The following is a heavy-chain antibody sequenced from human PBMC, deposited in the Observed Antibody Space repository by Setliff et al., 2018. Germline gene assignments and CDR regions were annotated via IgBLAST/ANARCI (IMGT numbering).Heavy chain of an antibody. CDR1: GITFKNAW. CDR2: IKSSIEGATS. J-gene: IGHJ5*02. D-gene: IGHD4-4*01. CDR3: ATGPRDSRNYLTWLGS. V-gene: IGHV3-15*01. Sequence: GGSLRLSCSVSGITFKNAWMTWVRQAPGKGPEWVGRIKSSIEGATSDYGAPAKGRFTISRDDSKNMIFLQMNNLKIEDTGYYYCATGPRDSRNYLTWLGSWGQGTLGTV.